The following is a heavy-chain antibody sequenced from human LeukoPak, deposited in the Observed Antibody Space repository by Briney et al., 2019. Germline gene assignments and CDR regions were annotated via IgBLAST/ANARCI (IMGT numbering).Heavy chain of an antibody. V-gene: IGHV3-11*04. CDR3: ARELEMVYAEWLAYFDY. J-gene: IGHJ4*02. D-gene: IGHD2-8*01. CDR1: GFTFSDYY. Sequence: PGGSLRLSCAASGFTFSDYYMSWIRQAPGKGLEWVSYISSSGSTIYYADSVKGRFTISRDNAKNSLYLQMNSLRAEGTAVYYCARELEMVYAEWLAYFDYWGQGTLVTVSS. CDR2: ISSSGSTI.